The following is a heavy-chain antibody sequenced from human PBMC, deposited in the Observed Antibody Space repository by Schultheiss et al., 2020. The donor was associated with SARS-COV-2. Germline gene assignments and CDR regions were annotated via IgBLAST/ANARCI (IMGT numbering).Heavy chain of an antibody. J-gene: IGHJ4*02. V-gene: IGHV4-39*01. CDR3: ARQRYSSSWYPDY. CDR1: GGSISSYY. D-gene: IGHD6-13*01. Sequence: ETLSLTCIVSGGSISSYYWGWIRQPPGKGLEWIGSIYYSGSTYYNPSLKSRVTISVDTSKNQFSLKLSSVTAADTAVYYCARQRYSSSWYPDYWGQGTLVTVSS. CDR2: IYYSGST.